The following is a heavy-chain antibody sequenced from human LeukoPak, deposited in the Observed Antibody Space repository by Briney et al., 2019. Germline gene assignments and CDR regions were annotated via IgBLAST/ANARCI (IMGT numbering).Heavy chain of an antibody. CDR2: IIPIFGTA. D-gene: IGHD6-13*01. CDR3: ARGGIAAAEIHDAFDI. V-gene: IGHV1-69*13. Sequence: ASVKVSCKASGGTFSSYAISWVRQAPGQGLEWMGGIIPIFGTANYAQKFQGRVTITADESTSTAYMELSSLRSEDTAVYYCARGGIAAAEIHDAFDIWGQGTMVTVSS. J-gene: IGHJ3*02. CDR1: GGTFSSYA.